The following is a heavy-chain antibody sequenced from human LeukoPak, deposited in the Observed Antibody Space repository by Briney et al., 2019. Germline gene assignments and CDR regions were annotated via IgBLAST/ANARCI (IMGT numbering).Heavy chain of an antibody. Sequence: SQTLSLTCTVSGGSISSGSYYWSWIRQPAGKGLEWIGRIYTSGSTNYNPSLKSRVTISVDTSKNQFSLKLNSVTAADTAVYYCAREMPTHTNSFDYWGQGPLVPVSS. V-gene: IGHV4-61*02. CDR1: GGSISSGSYY. D-gene: IGHD2-2*01. CDR3: AREMPTHTNSFDY. J-gene: IGHJ4*02. CDR2: IYTSGST.